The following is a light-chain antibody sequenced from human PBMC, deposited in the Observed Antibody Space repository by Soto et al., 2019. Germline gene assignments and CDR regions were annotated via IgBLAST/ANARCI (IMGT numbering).Light chain of an antibody. CDR3: SSYSISTAYL. CDR1: ARDIGYYNY. V-gene: IGLV2-11*01. J-gene: IGLJ1*01. CDR2: DVT. Sequence: QSALTQPRSVSGSPGQSVTISCTGTARDIGYYNYVSWYQQFPGKAPQLIIYDVTERPSGVPDRFSGSKSGNTASLTISGLQAEDEADYFCSSYSISTAYLFGTGTKVTVL.